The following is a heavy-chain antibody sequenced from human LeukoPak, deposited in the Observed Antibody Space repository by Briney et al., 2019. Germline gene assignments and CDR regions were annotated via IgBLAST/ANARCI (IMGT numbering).Heavy chain of an antibody. CDR3: ARGTRLAVAGMVVFDP. Sequence: GGSLRLSCAASGFTFSSYSMNWVRQAPGKGLEWVSSISSSSSYIYYADSVKGRFTISRDNAKNSLYLQMNSLRAEDTAVYYCARGTRLAVAGMVVFDPWGQGTLVTVSS. D-gene: IGHD6-19*01. J-gene: IGHJ5*02. CDR1: GFTFSSYS. V-gene: IGHV3-21*01. CDR2: ISSSSSYI.